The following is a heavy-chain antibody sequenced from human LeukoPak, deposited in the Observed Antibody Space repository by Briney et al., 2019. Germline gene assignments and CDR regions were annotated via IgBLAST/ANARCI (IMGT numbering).Heavy chain of an antibody. Sequence: GGSLRLSCAASGFAFSSYVMIWFRQAPAKGLEWVSYISSSSYTNYADSVKGRFTISRDNAKNSLYLQMNSLRAEDTAVYYCARVAVRGPFDYWGQGTLVTVSS. V-gene: IGHV3-11*05. D-gene: IGHD3-10*01. CDR2: ISSSSYT. CDR3: ARVAVRGPFDY. CDR1: GFAFSSYV. J-gene: IGHJ4*02.